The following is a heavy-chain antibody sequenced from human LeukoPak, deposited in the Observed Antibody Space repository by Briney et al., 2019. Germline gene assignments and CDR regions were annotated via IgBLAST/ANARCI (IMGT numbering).Heavy chain of an antibody. J-gene: IGHJ4*02. Sequence: GGSLRHSSAPPVFTLSDYTMKWGPPAPREGVGRVSYISSSSSTIYYADSVKGRFTISRDNAKKSLYLQMNSLRAEDTAVYYCARPNSGSSSFDYWGQGTLVTVSS. CDR2: ISSSSSTI. CDR1: VFTLSDYT. V-gene: IGHV3-48*01. D-gene: IGHD1-26*01. CDR3: ARPNSGSSSFDY.